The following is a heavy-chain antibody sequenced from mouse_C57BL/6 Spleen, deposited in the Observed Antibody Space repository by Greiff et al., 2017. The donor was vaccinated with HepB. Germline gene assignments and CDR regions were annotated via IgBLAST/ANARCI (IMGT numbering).Heavy chain of an antibody. CDR3: AREDYYGSRDWYFDV. D-gene: IGHD1-1*01. V-gene: IGHV1-55*01. CDR1: GYTFTSYW. J-gene: IGHJ1*03. CDR2: IYPGSGST. Sequence: QVQLQQPGAELVKPGASVKMSCKAPGYTFTSYWITWVKQRPGQGLEWIGDIYPGSGSTNYNEKFKSKATLTVDTSSSTAYMQLSSLTSEDSAVYYCAREDYYGSRDWYFDVWGTGTTVTVSS.